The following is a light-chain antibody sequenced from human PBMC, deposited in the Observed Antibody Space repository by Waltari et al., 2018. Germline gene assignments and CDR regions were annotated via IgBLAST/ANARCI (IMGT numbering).Light chain of an antibody. CDR2: GES. CDR1: SLRRFH. V-gene: IGLV3-19*01. Sequence: SSELTQDPAVSVALGQTVRITCQGDSLRRFHASWFQQKPGQTPAVCVYGESNRPSGIPDRFSGSRSGKTVSLTITGVQAEDEADYYCNSRDSSGDRLVFGGGTKLTVL. J-gene: IGLJ2*01. CDR3: NSRDSSGDRLV.